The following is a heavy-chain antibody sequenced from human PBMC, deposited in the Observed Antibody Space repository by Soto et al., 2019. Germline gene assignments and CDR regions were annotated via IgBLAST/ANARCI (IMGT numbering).Heavy chain of an antibody. CDR3: ASDSGTLGVWAYVFDY. D-gene: IGHD1-1*01. CDR2: ISGYNGNT. Sequence: QVQLVQSGAEVKKPGASVKVSCKASGYTFTDYGISWVRQAPGQGLEWMGWISGYNGNTDNAQSVQGRVTMTTDTSTSTAYMELRSLRSDDTAVFFCASDSGTLGVWAYVFDYWGQGTLVTVSS. CDR1: GYTFTDYG. V-gene: IGHV1-18*01. J-gene: IGHJ4*02.